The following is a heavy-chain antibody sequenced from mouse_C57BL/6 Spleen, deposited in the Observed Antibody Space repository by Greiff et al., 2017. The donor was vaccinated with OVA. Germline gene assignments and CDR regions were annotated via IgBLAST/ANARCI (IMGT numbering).Heavy chain of an antibody. Sequence: QVQLQQPGAELVMPGASVKLSCKASGYTFTSYWMHWVKQRPGQGLEWIGEIDPSDSYTNYNQKFKGKSTLTVDKSSSTAYMQLSSLTSEDSAVYYCARCGDYDYAMDYWGQGTSVTVSS. J-gene: IGHJ4*01. CDR1: GYTFTSYW. CDR3: ARCGDYDYAMDY. D-gene: IGHD2-4*01. V-gene: IGHV1-69*01. CDR2: IDPSDSYT.